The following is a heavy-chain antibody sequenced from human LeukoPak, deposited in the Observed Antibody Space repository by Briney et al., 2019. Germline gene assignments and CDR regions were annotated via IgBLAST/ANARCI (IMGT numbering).Heavy chain of an antibody. CDR1: GFTFSSYA. Sequence: SGGSLRLSCAASGFTFSSYAMSWVRQAPGKGLEWVSAISGSGGSTYYADSVKGRFTISRDNSKNTLYLQMNSLRAEDTAVYYCAGSLAYCGGDCRLGDYWGQGTLVTVSS. CDR2: ISGSGGST. V-gene: IGHV3-23*01. CDR3: AGSLAYCGGDCRLGDY. D-gene: IGHD2-21*02. J-gene: IGHJ4*02.